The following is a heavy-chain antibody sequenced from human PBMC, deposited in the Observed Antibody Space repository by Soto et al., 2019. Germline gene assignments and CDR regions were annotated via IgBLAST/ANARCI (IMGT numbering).Heavy chain of an antibody. Sequence: SETLSLTCTVSGGSISSGGYYWSWIRQHPGKGLEWIGYIYYSGSTYYNPSLKSRVTISVDTSKNQFSLKLSSVTAADTAVYYCARVSYYDPAPAVDPWGQGTLVTVSS. V-gene: IGHV4-31*03. J-gene: IGHJ5*02. D-gene: IGHD3-3*01. CDR1: GGSISSGGYY. CDR2: IYYSGST. CDR3: ARVSYYDPAPAVDP.